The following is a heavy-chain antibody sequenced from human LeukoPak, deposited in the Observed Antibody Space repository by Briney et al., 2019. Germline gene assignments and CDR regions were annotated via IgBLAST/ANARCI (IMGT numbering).Heavy chain of an antibody. D-gene: IGHD3-10*01. Sequence: SETLSLTCSVSGGSISSSNYYWGWIRQPPGKGLRWIGSIYYSGITYYTPSLRSRLTISIDTSKNQFSLKLTSVTAADTAVYYCARSYGSGSFAYFDYWGQGTLVTVSS. CDR2: IYYSGIT. CDR3: ARSYGSGSFAYFDY. J-gene: IGHJ4*02. V-gene: IGHV4-39*07. CDR1: GGSISSSNYY.